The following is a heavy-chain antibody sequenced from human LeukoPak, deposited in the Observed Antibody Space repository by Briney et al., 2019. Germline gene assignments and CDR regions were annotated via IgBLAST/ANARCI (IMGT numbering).Heavy chain of an antibody. V-gene: IGHV4-4*07. CDR1: GGSISGYY. D-gene: IGHD3-22*01. J-gene: IGHJ3*01. CDR2: IYTSGNT. CDR3: ARQGDSSGYYYLGAFDF. Sequence: PSETLSLTCTVSGGSISGYYWSWIRQPAGKGLEWIGRIYTSGNTNYNPSLKSRLTMSVDTSKNQFSLKLSSVTAADTAVYYCARQGDSSGYYYLGAFDFWGQGTMVTVSS.